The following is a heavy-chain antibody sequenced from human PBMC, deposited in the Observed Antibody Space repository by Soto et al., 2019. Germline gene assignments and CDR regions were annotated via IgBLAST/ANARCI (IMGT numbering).Heavy chain of an antibody. D-gene: IGHD6-19*01. V-gene: IGHV1-69*13. Sequence: SVKVSCKASRVAFSKFIVTWVRQAPGLGLEWVGGIIPIFGTANYAQKFRGRVTITADESTSTSYMEVNNLRSEDTAVYYCAKVRYSSPMGYYYGMDVWGQGTTVTVSS. CDR1: RVAFSKFI. J-gene: IGHJ6*02. CDR3: AKVRYSSPMGYYYGMDV. CDR2: IIPIFGTA.